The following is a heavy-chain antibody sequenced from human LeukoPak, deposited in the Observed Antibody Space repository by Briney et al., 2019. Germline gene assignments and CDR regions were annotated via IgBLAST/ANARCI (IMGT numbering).Heavy chain of an antibody. CDR2: INHSGST. V-gene: IGHV4-34*01. CDR3: GRNGDYAIDF. Sequence: SETLSLTCAVYGGSFSGYYWSWIRQPPGKGLEWIGEINHSGSTNYNPSLKSRVTISVDKSKNQFSLNLNSVTAADTAIYYCGRNGDYAIDFWGQGILVTVSS. CDR1: GGSFSGYY. D-gene: IGHD4-17*01. J-gene: IGHJ4*02.